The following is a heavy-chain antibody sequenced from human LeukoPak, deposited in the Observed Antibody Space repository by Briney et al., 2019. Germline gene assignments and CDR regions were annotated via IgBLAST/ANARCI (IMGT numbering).Heavy chain of an antibody. Sequence: SETLSLTCTVSGGSISSYYWSWIRQPPGKGLEWIGYIYYTGSTYYNPSLKSRVTMSVDTSKNQFSLRLTSVTAADTAVYYCARGTGQNDYWGQGTLVTVSS. CDR1: GGSISSYY. CDR3: ARGTGQNDY. CDR2: IYYTGST. J-gene: IGHJ4*02. D-gene: IGHD1-14*01. V-gene: IGHV4-59*12.